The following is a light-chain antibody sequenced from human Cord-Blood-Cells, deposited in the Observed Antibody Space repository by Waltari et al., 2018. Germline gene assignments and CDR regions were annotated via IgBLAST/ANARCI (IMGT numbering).Light chain of an antibody. CDR2: SNN. CDR1: SSNIGSNT. CDR3: AAWDDSLNGYV. J-gene: IGLJ1*01. Sequence: QSVLTQPPSASGTPGQRVTISCSGSSSNIGSNTVNCYQQLPGTAPKLLIYSNNQRPSGVPDRFSGSKSGTSAPLAISGLQSEDEADYYCAAWDDSLNGYVFGTGTKVTVL. V-gene: IGLV1-44*01.